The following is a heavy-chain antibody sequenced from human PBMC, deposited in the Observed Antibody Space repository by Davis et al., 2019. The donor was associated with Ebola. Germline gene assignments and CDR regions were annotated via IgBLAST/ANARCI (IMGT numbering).Heavy chain of an antibody. Sequence: SETLSLTCTVSGASISSRSYYWGWIRQPPWKGLEWVGSFSYGDNTHYYNPSLRSRVTISVDTSRNQFSLKLSSATAADTAVYYCARPWYSGTYYDAYDIWGQGTMVAVSS. D-gene: IGHD1-26*01. CDR1: GASISSRSYY. CDR3: ARPWYSGTYYDAYDI. J-gene: IGHJ3*02. V-gene: IGHV4-39*01. CDR2: FSYGDNT.